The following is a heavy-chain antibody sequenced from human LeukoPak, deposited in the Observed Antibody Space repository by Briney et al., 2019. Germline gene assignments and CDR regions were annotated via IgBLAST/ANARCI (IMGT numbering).Heavy chain of an antibody. CDR2: VRYDGNEK. CDR3: AKERYSSSSLFAVTPFDY. D-gene: IGHD6-13*01. J-gene: IGHJ4*02. CDR1: GFTFSSYG. Sequence: EPGGSLRLSCAASGFTFSSYGMHWVRQAPGKGLEWVAYVRYDGNEKYYADSVKGRFTISRDNSKNTLYLQMNSLRLEDTAVYYCAKERYSSSSLFAVTPFDYWGQGTRITVSS. V-gene: IGHV3-30*02.